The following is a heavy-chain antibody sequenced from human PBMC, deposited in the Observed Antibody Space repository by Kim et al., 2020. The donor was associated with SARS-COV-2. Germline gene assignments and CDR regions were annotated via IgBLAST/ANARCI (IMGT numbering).Heavy chain of an antibody. CDR3: ARGLPINYYGMDV. Sequence: NYTPSLKSRVTISVDASKNQFSLRLSSVTAADTAVYYCARGLPINYYGMDVWGQGTTVTVSS. V-gene: IGHV4-59*09. D-gene: IGHD3-9*01. J-gene: IGHJ6*02.